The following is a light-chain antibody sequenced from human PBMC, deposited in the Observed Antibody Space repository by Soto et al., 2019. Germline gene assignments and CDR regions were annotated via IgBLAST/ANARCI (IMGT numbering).Light chain of an antibody. J-gene: IGKJ2*03. CDR1: QSVSSNY. V-gene: IGKV3-20*01. CDR2: ATS. CDR3: QQYGDYNSPRYS. Sequence: EIVLGQSPGTLSLSPGDRVTLSCRASQSVSSNYLAWYQQKPGQAPRLLIYATSSRATGIPDRFSGSGSGTDFTLTISRLEPEDFAMYYCQQYGDYNSPRYSFGQGTRLEI.